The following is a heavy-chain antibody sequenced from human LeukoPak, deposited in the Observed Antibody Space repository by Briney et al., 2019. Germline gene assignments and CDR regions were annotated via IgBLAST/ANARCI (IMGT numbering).Heavy chain of an antibody. CDR2: ISGSGGST. CDR3: AKQLYYDFWSGSTPFDY. V-gene: IGHV3-23*01. D-gene: IGHD3-3*01. J-gene: IGHJ4*02. Sequence: ETLSLTCTVSGGSISSYYWSWVRQAPGKGLEWVSGISGSGGSTHYADSVKGRFTISRDNSKNTLYLQMNSLRAEDTAVYYCAKQLYYDFWSGSTPFDYWGQGTLVTVSS. CDR1: GGSISSYY.